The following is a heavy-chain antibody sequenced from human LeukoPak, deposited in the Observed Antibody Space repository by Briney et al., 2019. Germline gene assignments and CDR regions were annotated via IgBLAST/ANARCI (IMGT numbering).Heavy chain of an antibody. J-gene: IGHJ4*02. D-gene: IGHD6-19*01. V-gene: IGHV1-18*01. CDR2: ISPNNGNT. CDR1: GYTFRSYD. Sequence: GASVKVSCKASGYTFRSYDITWVRQAPGQGLEWMGWISPNNGNTNYAQKFQGRVTMTTETPTSTAYMEMRSLRSDDTAVYYCARDRDSSGWHVADYWGQGTLVTVSS. CDR3: ARDRDSSGWHVADY.